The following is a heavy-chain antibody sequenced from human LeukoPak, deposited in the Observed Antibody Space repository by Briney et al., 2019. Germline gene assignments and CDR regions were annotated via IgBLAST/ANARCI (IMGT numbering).Heavy chain of an antibody. CDR1: VFTFSNYW. Sequence: VQPGGSLRLSCAASVFTFSNYWMTWVRQAPGKGLEWVANIKEDGSTRYLVDSVKGRFTISRDNAKNSVYLQMNSLRAEDTAVYYCARIGYSSSSLDYWGQGNLVTVSS. CDR2: IKEDGSTR. CDR3: ARIGYSSSSLDY. J-gene: IGHJ4*02. V-gene: IGHV3-7*04. D-gene: IGHD6-13*01.